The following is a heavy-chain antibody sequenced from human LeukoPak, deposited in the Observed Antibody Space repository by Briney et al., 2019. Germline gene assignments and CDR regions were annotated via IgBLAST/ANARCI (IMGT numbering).Heavy chain of an antibody. Sequence: PGGSLRLSCVASGFSVSNYWMSWVRQAPGKGLEWVANNKQDGSEKYYVDSEKGRFTISSDTAKNSLYLQMDSLRAEDTAVYYCARDSDPRFDYWGQGTLVTVSS. CDR2: NKQDGSEK. CDR3: ARDSDPRFDY. V-gene: IGHV3-7*01. CDR1: GFSVSNYW. J-gene: IGHJ4*02.